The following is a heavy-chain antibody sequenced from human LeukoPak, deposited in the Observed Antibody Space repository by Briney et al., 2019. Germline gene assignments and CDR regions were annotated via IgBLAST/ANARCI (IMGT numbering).Heavy chain of an antibody. CDR2: IGPTGSDR. J-gene: IGHJ4*02. Sequence: GGSLRLSCTASGLTFSTSGFNWVRQAPGKGLEWVASIGPTGSDRYHADSIKGRFTISRDNANNFLYLQMNSLRAEDTAVYYCATKRLGYCSSTSCYTDYWGQGTLVTVSS. V-gene: IGHV3-21*06. CDR3: ATKRLGYCSSTSCYTDY. D-gene: IGHD2-2*02. CDR1: GLTFSTSG.